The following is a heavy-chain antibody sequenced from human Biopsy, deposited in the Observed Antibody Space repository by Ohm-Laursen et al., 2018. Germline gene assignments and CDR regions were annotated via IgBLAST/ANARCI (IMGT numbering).Heavy chain of an antibody. D-gene: IGHD5-18*01. Sequence: GTLSLTCPVSGGSFSGYYWTWIRQAPGKGLEWIAEINHSGNTNYNPSLKSRVTISVDTSKKQFSLKLSSVTAADTAVYYCARGDVTGDNFGYRLFDYWGRGTLVTVSS. CDR3: ARGDVTGDNFGYRLFDY. J-gene: IGHJ4*02. CDR2: INHSGNT. V-gene: IGHV4-34*01. CDR1: GGSFSGYY.